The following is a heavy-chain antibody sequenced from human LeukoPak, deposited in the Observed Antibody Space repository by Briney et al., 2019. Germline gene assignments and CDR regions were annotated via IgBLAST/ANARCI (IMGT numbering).Heavy chain of an antibody. CDR3: ARARISAANTGSYYYYGMDV. J-gene: IGHJ6*02. D-gene: IGHD6-13*01. Sequence: PGESLRLSCAASGFTFSSYSMNWVRQAPGKGLEWVSCISSSSTYIYYADSVKGRFTISRDNAKNSLYLQMNSLRAEDTAVYYCARARISAANTGSYYYYGMDVWGQGTTVTVSS. CDR1: GFTFSSYS. CDR2: ISSSSTYI. V-gene: IGHV3-21*01.